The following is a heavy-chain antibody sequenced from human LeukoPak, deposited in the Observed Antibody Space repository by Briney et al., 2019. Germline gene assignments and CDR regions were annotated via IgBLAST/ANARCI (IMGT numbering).Heavy chain of an antibody. CDR2: IYSGGST. J-gene: IGHJ4*02. D-gene: IGHD6-13*01. V-gene: IGHV3-53*01. Sequence: PGGSLRLSCAASGFTVSSSHMGWVRQAPGKGLEWVSIIYSGGSTSYADSVKGRFIISRDSSKNTLYLQMNSLRAEDTAVYYCARRSPIAGAGPRRLEDWGQGTLVSVSS. CDR1: GFTVSSSH. CDR3: ARRSPIAGAGPRRLED.